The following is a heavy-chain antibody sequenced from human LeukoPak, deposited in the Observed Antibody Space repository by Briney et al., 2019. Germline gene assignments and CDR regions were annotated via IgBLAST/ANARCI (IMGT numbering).Heavy chain of an antibody. V-gene: IGHV4-39*01. Sequence: SETLSLTCTVSGGSISSSSYYWGWIRQPPGKGLEWIGSIYYSGSTYYNPSLKSRVTISVDTSKNQFSLKLSSVTAADTAVYYCASGSGSYYADAFDIWGQGTMVTVSS. CDR3: ASGSGSYYADAFDI. J-gene: IGHJ3*02. CDR2: IYYSGST. CDR1: GGSISSSSYY. D-gene: IGHD1-26*01.